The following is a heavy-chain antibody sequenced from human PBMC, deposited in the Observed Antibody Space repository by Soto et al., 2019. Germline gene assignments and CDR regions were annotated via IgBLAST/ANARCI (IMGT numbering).Heavy chain of an antibody. Sequence: ASVKVSCKASGYTFTSYGISWVRQAPGQGLEWMGWISAYNGNTNYAQKLQGRVTMTTDTSTSTAYMELRSLRSDDTAVYYCARSWELLRAYYYGMDVWGQGTRVTGS. CDR2: ISAYNGNT. CDR1: GYTFTSYG. V-gene: IGHV1-18*01. CDR3: ARSWELLRAYYYGMDV. J-gene: IGHJ6*02. D-gene: IGHD1-26*01.